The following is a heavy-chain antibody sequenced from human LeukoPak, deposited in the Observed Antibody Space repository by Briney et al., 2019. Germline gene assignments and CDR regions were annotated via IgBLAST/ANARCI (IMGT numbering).Heavy chain of an antibody. V-gene: IGHV3-23*01. Sequence: HPGGSLRLSCAASGFTFANYAMNWVRQAPGKGLEWVSAISGSGDSTHYADSVKGRFIISRENSKSTLFLQINSLRAEDTAVYYCAKDGGRTTGTTTSGYSDYWGQGTLATVSS. J-gene: IGHJ4*02. CDR2: ISGSGDST. D-gene: IGHD1-1*01. CDR3: AKDGGRTTGTTTSGYSDY. CDR1: GFTFANYA.